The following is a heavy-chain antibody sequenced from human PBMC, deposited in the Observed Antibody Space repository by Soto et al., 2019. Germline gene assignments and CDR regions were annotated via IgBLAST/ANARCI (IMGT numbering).Heavy chain of an antibody. CDR3: VKDGFYDGSGLSVL. Sequence: QVQLVESGGGVVQPGRSLRLSCAASGFTFRAFGMHWVRQAPGKGLEWVATVSYDGNSQYYADSVKGRFSISRDNSKDTLYLQMNSLRAEDTAVYYCVKDGFYDGSGLSVLWGQGTLVTVPS. CDR1: GFTFRAFG. V-gene: IGHV3-30*18. J-gene: IGHJ4*02. D-gene: IGHD3-22*01. CDR2: VSYDGNSQ.